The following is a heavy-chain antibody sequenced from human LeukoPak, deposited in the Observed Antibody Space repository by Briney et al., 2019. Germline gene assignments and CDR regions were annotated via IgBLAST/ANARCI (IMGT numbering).Heavy chain of an antibody. J-gene: IGHJ5*02. Sequence: ASVKVSCKASGYTFTGYYMNWVRQAPGQGLEWMGWINPNSGRTNYAQNFQGRVTMTRDPSISTAYMELNSLTSNDTAVYYCARTREYSSSWYFLPFDPWGQGTLVTVSS. CDR3: ARTREYSSSWYFLPFDP. D-gene: IGHD6-13*01. CDR1: GYTFTGYY. V-gene: IGHV1-2*02. CDR2: INPNSGRT.